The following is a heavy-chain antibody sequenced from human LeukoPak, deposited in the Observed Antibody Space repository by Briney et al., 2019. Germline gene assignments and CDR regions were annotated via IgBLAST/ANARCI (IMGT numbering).Heavy chain of an antibody. D-gene: IGHD2-15*01. CDR2: INPNSGGT. Sequence: GASVKVSCKASGYTFTGYYMHWVRQAPGQGLEWMGWINPNSGGTNYAQKFQGRVTMTRDTSISTAYMELGRLRSDDTAVYYCARDYCSGGSCLGFDYWGQGTLVTVSS. CDR1: GYTFTGYY. CDR3: ARDYCSGGSCLGFDY. V-gene: IGHV1-2*02. J-gene: IGHJ4*02.